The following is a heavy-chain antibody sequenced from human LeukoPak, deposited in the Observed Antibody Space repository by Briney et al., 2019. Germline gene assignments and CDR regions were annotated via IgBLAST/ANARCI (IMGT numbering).Heavy chain of an antibody. Sequence: NSSETLSLTCTVSGASISSYFWSWIRQPPGKGLENIGYIYDSGSTKYNPSLKSRVTISLETSKNQFSLKLRSATAADTAVYYCARGGASSKWLDSWGQGTLVTVSS. D-gene: IGHD4/OR15-4a*01. CDR1: GASISSYF. V-gene: IGHV4-59*01. CDR3: ARGGASSKWLDS. J-gene: IGHJ5*01. CDR2: IYDSGST.